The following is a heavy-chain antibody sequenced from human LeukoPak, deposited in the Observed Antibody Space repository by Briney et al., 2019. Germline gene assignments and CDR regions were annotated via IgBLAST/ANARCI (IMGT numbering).Heavy chain of an antibody. CDR2: ISGSSSAI. V-gene: IGHV3-48*02. CDR1: GFTFGSYS. Sequence: GGSLRLSCAASGFTFGSYSMNWVRQAPGKGLEWISYISGSSSAIYYTDSVKGRFTISRDNAKNSLYLQMNSLRDEDTAVYYCAEVRSSASDIWGQGTMVTVSS. J-gene: IGHJ3*02. D-gene: IGHD3-10*01. CDR3: AEVRSSASDI.